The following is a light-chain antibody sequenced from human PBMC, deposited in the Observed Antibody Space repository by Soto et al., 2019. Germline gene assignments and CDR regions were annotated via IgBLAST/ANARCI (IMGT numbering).Light chain of an antibody. V-gene: IGLV1-40*01. CDR1: SSNIGAGYD. CDR3: QSYASSLSGSV. CDR2: GHS. Sequence: QSVLTQPPSVSGAPGQRVTISCTGSSSNIGAGYDVHWYQQLPGTAPKLLIYGHSNRPSGVPDRFSGSKSGTSASLAITGLQSEDEADYYCQSYASSLSGSVFGGGPKLNVL. J-gene: IGLJ2*01.